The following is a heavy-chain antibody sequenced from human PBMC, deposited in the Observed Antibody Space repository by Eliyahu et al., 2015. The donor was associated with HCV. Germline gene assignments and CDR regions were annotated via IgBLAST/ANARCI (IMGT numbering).Heavy chain of an antibody. J-gene: IGHJ6*02. Sequence: EVQLVESGGGLVKPGGSLRLSCAASGFTFSXYSMNWVRQAPGKGLEWVSSISSSSSYIYYADSVKGRFTISRDNAKNSLYLQMNSLRAEDTAVYYCARDGPGLYCSGGSCYSGRYYYYGMDVWGQGTTVTVSS. CDR2: ISSSSSYI. D-gene: IGHD2-15*01. CDR3: ARDGPGLYCSGGSCYSGRYYYYGMDV. CDR1: GFTFSXYS. V-gene: IGHV3-21*01.